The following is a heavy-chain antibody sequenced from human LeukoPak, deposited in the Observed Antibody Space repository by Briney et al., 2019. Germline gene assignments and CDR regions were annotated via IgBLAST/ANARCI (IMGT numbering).Heavy chain of an antibody. CDR1: GFTFSSHW. CDR3: ARALSAYSSGWSYFDY. J-gene: IGHJ4*02. Sequence: GGSLRLSCAASGFTFSSHWMTWVRQALGKGLEWVATIKQDGNEKHYVDSVKGRFTISRDNAKNSLYLQMNSLRAEDTAVYYCARALSAYSSGWSYFDYWGQGTLVTVSS. CDR2: IKQDGNEK. D-gene: IGHD6-19*01. V-gene: IGHV3-7*01.